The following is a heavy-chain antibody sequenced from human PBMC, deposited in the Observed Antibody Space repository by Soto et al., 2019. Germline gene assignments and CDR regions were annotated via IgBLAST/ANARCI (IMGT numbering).Heavy chain of an antibody. CDR3: ARDLFTMIEDYYGMDV. CDR2: IYHSGST. V-gene: IGHV4-4*02. D-gene: IGHD3-22*01. Sequence: KTSETLSLTCAVSGGSISSSNWWSWVRQPPGKGLEWIGEIYHSGSTNYNPSLKSRVTISVDKSKNQFSLKLSSVTAADTAVYYCARDLFTMIEDYYGMDVWGQGTTVTVSS. CDR1: GGSISSSNW. J-gene: IGHJ6*02.